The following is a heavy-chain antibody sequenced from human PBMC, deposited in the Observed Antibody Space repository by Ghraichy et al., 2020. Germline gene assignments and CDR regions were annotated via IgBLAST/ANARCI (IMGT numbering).Heavy chain of an antibody. CDR3: ARLSGYPDY. D-gene: IGHD5-12*01. CDR1: GFTFSDYY. V-gene: IGHV3-11*06. J-gene: IGHJ4*02. Sequence: SLNISCAASGFTFSDYYMSWIRQAPGKGLEWVSYISSSSSYTNYADSVKGRFTISRDNAKNSLYLQMNSLRAEDTAVYYCARLSGYPDYWGQGTLVTVSS. CDR2: ISSSSSYT.